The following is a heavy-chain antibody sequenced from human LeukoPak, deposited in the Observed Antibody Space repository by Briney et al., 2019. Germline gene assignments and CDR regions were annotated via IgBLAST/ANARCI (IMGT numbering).Heavy chain of an antibody. CDR2: ISSSSSYI. CDR1: GFTFSSYS. D-gene: IGHD1-26*01. J-gene: IGHJ3*02. V-gene: IGHV3-21*01. Sequence: GGSLRLSCAASGFTFSSYSMNWVRQAPGKGLEWVSSISSSSSYIYYADSVKGRFTISRDNAKNSLYLQMNSLRAEDTAVYYCARDTGRSGSYFPDAFDIWGQGTMVTVSS. CDR3: ARDTGRSGSYFPDAFDI.